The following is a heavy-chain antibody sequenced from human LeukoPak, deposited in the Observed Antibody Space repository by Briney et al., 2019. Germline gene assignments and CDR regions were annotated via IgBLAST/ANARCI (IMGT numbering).Heavy chain of an antibody. CDR2: IYYSGST. J-gene: IGHJ4*02. Sequence: SETLSLTCTVSGGSISSGDYYWSWIRQPPGKGLEWIGYIYYSGSTYYNPSLKSRVTISVDTSKNQFSLKLSSVTAADTAVYYCARQDSSGYYHFDYWGQGTLVTVSS. CDR3: ARQDSSGYYHFDY. CDR1: GGSISSGDYY. D-gene: IGHD3-22*01. V-gene: IGHV4-30-4*08.